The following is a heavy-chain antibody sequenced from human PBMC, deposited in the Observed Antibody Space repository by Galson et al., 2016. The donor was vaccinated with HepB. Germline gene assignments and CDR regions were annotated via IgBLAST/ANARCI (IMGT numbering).Heavy chain of an antibody. CDR3: ARASGWLVDY. J-gene: IGHJ4*02. CDR2: IDSSGST. D-gene: IGHD2-21*01. CDR1: GGSAISGGYF. Sequence: TLSLTCSVSGGSAISGGYFWTWIRHHPDKGLEWIGYIDSSGSTHYNPSLQTRVAISADPSKNQFSLKLVSVTAADAALYYCARASGWLVDYWGRGALVTVSS. V-gene: IGHV4-31*03.